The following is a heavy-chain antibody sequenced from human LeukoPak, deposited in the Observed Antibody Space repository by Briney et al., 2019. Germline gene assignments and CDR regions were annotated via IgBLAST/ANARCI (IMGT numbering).Heavy chain of an antibody. CDR1: GFTFSNYA. D-gene: IGHD1-14*01. J-gene: IGHJ5*02. CDR3: AQEDSEGGPNWFDP. CDR2: IRGSDGRT. V-gene: IGHV3-23*01. Sequence: GGSLRLSCAASGFTFSNYAMNWVRQAPGKGLEWASSIRGSDGRTYYADSVRGRFAISRDNSKNTLYLQMNSLRAEDTAVYYCAQEDSEGGPNWFDPWDQGALVTVSS.